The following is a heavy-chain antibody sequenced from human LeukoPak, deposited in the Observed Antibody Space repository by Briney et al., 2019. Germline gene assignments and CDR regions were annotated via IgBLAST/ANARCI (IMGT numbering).Heavy chain of an antibody. D-gene: IGHD3-22*01. CDR2: IYYSGST. CDR1: GGSISSYY. J-gene: IGHJ3*02. CDR3: VRLTSSITMIVVVTGAFGI. V-gene: IGHV4-59*08. Sequence: SETLSLTCTVSGGSISSYYWSWIRQPPGKGLEWIGYIYYSGSTNYNPSLKSRVTISVDTSKNQFSLKLSSVTAADTAVYYCVRLTSSITMIVVVTGAFGIWGQGTMVTVSS.